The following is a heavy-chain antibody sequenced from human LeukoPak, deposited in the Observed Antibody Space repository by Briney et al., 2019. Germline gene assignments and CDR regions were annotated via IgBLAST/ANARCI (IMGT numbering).Heavy chain of an antibody. CDR2: IYTSGST. Sequence: SETLSLTCTVSGGSISSGSYYWSWIRQPAGKGLEWIGRIYTSGSTNYNPSLKSRVTISVDTSKNQFSLKLSSVTAADTAVYYCARQYSSSSWFDPWGQGTLVTVSS. J-gene: IGHJ5*02. CDR1: GGSISSGSYY. CDR3: ARQYSSSSWFDP. V-gene: IGHV4-61*02. D-gene: IGHD6-6*01.